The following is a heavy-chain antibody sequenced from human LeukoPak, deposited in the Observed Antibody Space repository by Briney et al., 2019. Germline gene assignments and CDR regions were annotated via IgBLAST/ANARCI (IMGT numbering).Heavy chain of an antibody. J-gene: IGHJ4*02. CDR2: ISYDGSNK. CDR3: ARGLGEFSPPDY. Sequence: GRSLRLSCAASGFTFSSYAMHWVRQAPGKGLEWVAVISYDGSNKYYADSVKGRFTTSRDNSKNTLYLQMNSLRAEDTAVYYCARGLGEFSPPDYWGQGTLVTVSS. D-gene: IGHD3-16*01. V-gene: IGHV3-30*04. CDR1: GFTFSSYA.